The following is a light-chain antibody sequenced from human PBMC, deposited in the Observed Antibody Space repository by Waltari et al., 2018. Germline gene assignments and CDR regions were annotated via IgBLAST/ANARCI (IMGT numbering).Light chain of an antibody. Sequence: EIVMTQSPATLSVSQGERATLSCRASQSISSNLAWYQQKPGQAPRLLIYGASTRATGIPARFSGSGSGTDFTLTISSLQSEDFAVYYCQQYNNWPPVTFGGGTKVGIK. CDR1: QSISSN. CDR2: GAS. V-gene: IGKV3-15*01. J-gene: IGKJ4*01. CDR3: QQYNNWPPVT.